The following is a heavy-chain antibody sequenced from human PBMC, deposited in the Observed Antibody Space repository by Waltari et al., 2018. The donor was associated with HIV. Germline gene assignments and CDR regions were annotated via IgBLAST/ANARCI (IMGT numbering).Heavy chain of an antibody. D-gene: IGHD4-17*01. CDR3: ARDRLSVTTRGGYYYGLDV. V-gene: IGHV4-30-2*01. J-gene: IGHJ6*02. CDR1: GGSISSGGYS. Sequence: QLQLQESGSGLVKPSQTLSLTCAVSGGSISSGGYSCTWFRQQPGKGLEWIGYIFHGGTTYYNPSLQSRVTISLDRSKNQFSLKLRSVTAADTAVYYCARDRLSVTTRGGYYYGLDVWGQGTTVTVSS. CDR2: IFHGGTT.